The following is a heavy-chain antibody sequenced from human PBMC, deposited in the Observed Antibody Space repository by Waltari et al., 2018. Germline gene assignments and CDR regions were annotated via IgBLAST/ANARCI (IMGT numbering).Heavy chain of an antibody. J-gene: IGHJ4*02. D-gene: IGHD1-26*01. Sequence: EVQLVESGGGLVQPGGSLSLSCVASGFTFSSYSLNWVRQAPGKGLEWVSYISSSSTINYADSVKGRFTISRDSPKNSLYLQMNSLRAEDAAVYYCARGMVGAAYFDCWGQGALVSVSS. CDR2: ISSSSTI. CDR3: ARGMVGAAYFDC. V-gene: IGHV3-48*04. CDR1: GFTFSSYS.